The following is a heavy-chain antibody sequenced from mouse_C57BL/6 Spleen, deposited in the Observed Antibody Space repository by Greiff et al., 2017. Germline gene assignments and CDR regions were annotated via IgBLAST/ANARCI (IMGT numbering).Heavy chain of an antibody. CDR2: IDPSDSET. V-gene: IGHV1-52*01. CDR1: GYTFTSYW. J-gene: IGHJ2*01. CDR3: ATGDYSNDAGY. Sequence: QVQLQQPGAELVRPGSSVKLSCKASGYTFTSYWMHWVKQRPIQGLEWIGNIDPSDSETHYNQKFKDKATLTVDKSSSTAYMQLSSLTSEDSAVYYCATGDYSNDAGYWGQGTTLTVSS. D-gene: IGHD2-12*01.